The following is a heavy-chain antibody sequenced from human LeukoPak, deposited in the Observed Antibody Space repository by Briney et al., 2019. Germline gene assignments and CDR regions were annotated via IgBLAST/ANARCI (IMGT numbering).Heavy chain of an antibody. CDR1: GFTLSSYW. D-gene: IGHD3-10*01. J-gene: IGHJ6*02. CDR3: ASGRARGYYYYGMDV. CDR2: INDDGSST. Sequence: GGSLRLSCAASGFTLSSYWMHWVRQAPGKGLVWVSRINDDGSSTSYADSVKGRFTISRDNAKNTLYLQMNSLRAEDTAVYYCASGRARGYYYYGMDVWGQGTTVTVSS. V-gene: IGHV3-74*01.